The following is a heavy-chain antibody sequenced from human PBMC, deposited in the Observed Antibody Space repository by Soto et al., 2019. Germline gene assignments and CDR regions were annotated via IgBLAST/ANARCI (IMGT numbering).Heavy chain of an antibody. Sequence: QVQLEQSGGEVKKPGSSVKVSCKASGVTFSKFIMTWVRQAPGLGLEWVGGIIPIFGTANYAQKFQGRVTSTADESTSTSYMEVNNRRSEDTAVYYCAKVRYSSPMGYYYGMDVWGQGNTVTVSS. CDR3: AKVRYSSPMGYYYGMDV. CDR2: IIPIFGTA. D-gene: IGHD6-19*01. J-gene: IGHJ6*02. V-gene: IGHV1-69*01. CDR1: GVTFSKFI.